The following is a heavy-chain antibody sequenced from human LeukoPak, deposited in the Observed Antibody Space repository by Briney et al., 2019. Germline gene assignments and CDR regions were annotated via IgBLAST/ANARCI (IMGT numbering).Heavy chain of an antibody. D-gene: IGHD4-17*01. CDR3: AREDPQTTVPEGMDV. CDR1: GGSISTYY. V-gene: IGHV4-59*01. Sequence: SETLSLTCSVSGGSISTYYWSWIRQLPGKGLEWIGYIYYTGTTNYNPSLRSRVTISVDTSRNQFSLRLSSVTAADMAVYYCAREDPQTTVPEGMDVWGHGTTVIVSS. J-gene: IGHJ6*02. CDR2: IYYTGTT.